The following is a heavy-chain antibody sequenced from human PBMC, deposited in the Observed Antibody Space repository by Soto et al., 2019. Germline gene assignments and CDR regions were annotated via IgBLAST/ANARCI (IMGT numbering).Heavy chain of an antibody. CDR3: ARETESYSWNDGLMDV. Sequence: EVQLVESGGGLVKPGGSLRLSCAASGFSFSNFTMNWVRQAPGKGLEWVSSIDTGTTFMFYADSVTGRFTISRDNSKKSVYLQRNSLRAADTAVYYWARETESYSWNDGLMDVWAQGATVTVSS. V-gene: IGHV3-21*01. CDR2: IDTGTTFM. CDR1: GFSFSNFT. J-gene: IGHJ6*01. D-gene: IGHD1-20*01.